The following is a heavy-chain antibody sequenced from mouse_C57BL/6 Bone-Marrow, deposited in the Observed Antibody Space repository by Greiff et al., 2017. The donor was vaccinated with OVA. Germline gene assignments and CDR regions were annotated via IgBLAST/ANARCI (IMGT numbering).Heavy chain of an antibody. V-gene: IGHV1-55*01. D-gene: IGHD2-1*01. Sequence: QVQLQQPGAELVKPGASVKMSCKASGYTFTSYWITWVKQMPGQGLEWIGDIYPGSGSTNYNEKFKSKATLTVDTSSSTAYMQLSSLTSEDSAVYYCARGGIYYGNYGDYWGQGTSVTVSS. CDR3: ARGGIYYGNYGDY. CDR1: GYTFTSYW. J-gene: IGHJ4*01. CDR2: IYPGSGST.